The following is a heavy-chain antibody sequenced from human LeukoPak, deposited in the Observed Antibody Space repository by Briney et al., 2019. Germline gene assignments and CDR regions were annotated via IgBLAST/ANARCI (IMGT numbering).Heavy chain of an antibody. CDR1: GVSFSGYY. CDR3: ARDQSNWFDP. V-gene: IGHV4-34*01. Sequence: SETLSLTCAVYGVSFSGYYWSWIRQPPGKGLEWIGEINHSGSTNYNPSLKSRVTISVDTSKNQFSLKLNSVTAADTAVYYCARDQSNWFDPWGQGTLVTVSS. J-gene: IGHJ5*02. CDR2: INHSGST.